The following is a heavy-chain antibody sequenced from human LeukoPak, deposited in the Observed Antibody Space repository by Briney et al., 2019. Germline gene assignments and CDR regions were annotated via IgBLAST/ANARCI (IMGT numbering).Heavy chain of an antibody. D-gene: IGHD6-19*01. Sequence: PGTSLRLSCVASGFTFSDRGMHWVRQAPGKGLEWVAVIMPAGNNIYYTDSVKGRFTISRDNSKNTLYLQMNSLRGEDTAVYYCARALYSSGRLFFDLWGQGTLVTVSS. V-gene: IGHV3-33*01. CDR3: ARALYSSGRLFFDL. CDR2: IMPAGNNI. J-gene: IGHJ4*02. CDR1: GFTFSDRG.